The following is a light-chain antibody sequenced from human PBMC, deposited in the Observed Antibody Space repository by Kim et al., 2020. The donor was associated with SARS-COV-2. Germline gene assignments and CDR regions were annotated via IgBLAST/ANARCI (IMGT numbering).Light chain of an antibody. V-gene: IGLV1-47*02. Sequence: GQRVTISCSGSSSNIGSNYVYWYQQLPGPAPKLLIYSNNQRPSGVPDRFSGSKSGTSASLAISGLRSEDEADYYCAAWDDSLSGWVLGGGTQLTVL. CDR2: SNN. J-gene: IGLJ3*02. CDR3: AAWDDSLSGWV. CDR1: SSNIGSNY.